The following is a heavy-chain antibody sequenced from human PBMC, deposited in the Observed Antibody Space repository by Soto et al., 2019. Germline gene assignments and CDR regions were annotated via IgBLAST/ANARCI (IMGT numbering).Heavy chain of an antibody. CDR3: ARGGVSTRTFDY. CDR1: ESNFSCSW. D-gene: IGHD3-3*01. Sequence: ESLKTSCTGSESNFSCSWISWGGEIAGKGLEVMGIIYPSDADTRYRPSFQSQVTISADKSSSSAYLQWSSLRASDTAMYYCARGGVSTRTFDYWGQGTPVTVS. CDR2: IYPSDADT. J-gene: IGHJ4*02. V-gene: IGHV5-51*01.